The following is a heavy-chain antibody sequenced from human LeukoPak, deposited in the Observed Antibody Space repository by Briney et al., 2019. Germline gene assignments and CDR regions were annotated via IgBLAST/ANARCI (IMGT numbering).Heavy chain of an antibody. V-gene: IGHV3-30*18. D-gene: IGHD2-15*01. CDR1: GFTFSSYG. CDR2: TSYDGSKR. CDR3: AKGFYSADYYYGMDV. J-gene: IGHJ6*02. Sequence: GGSLRLSCAASGFTFSSYGMHWVRQAPGKGLEWVAVTSYDGSKRYYGDSVKGRFTISRDDSKNTLYLQMNSLRPEDTAVYYCAKGFYSADYYYGMDVWGQGTTVIVSS.